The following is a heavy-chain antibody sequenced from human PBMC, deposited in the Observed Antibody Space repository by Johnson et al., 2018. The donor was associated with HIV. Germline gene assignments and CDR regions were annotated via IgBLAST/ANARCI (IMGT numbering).Heavy chain of an antibody. CDR3: ARDHLRRSHAFDI. V-gene: IGHV3-73*01. D-gene: IGHD2-15*01. J-gene: IGHJ3*02. CDR2: IRSKANSYAT. Sequence: VQLVESGGGLVQPGGSLKLSCAASGFTFSGSAMHWVRQASGKGLEWVGRIRSKANSYATAYAASVKGRFTISRDDSKNTLYLQINSLKTDDTAVYYCARDHLRRSHAFDIWGPGTLVTVSP. CDR1: GFTFSGSA.